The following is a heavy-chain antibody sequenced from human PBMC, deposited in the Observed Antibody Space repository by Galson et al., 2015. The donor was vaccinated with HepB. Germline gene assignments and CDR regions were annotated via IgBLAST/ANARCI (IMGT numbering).Heavy chain of an antibody. CDR3: ARGATLNYAMDV. CDR1: GFTFRYYT. Sequence: SLRLSCVASGFTFRYYTMHWVRQAPGKGPEWVSSISTSSVTTYYADSMKGRLTISRDNAKNLLYLQMNSLRDDDTAVYYCARGATLNYAMDVWGQGTTVTVSS. J-gene: IGHJ6*02. V-gene: IGHV3-48*02. CDR2: ISTSSVTT.